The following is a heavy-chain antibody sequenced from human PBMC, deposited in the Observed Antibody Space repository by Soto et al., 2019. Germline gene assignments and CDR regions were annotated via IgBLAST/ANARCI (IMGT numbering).Heavy chain of an antibody. CDR1: GYTFINHG. Sequence: ASVRVSCKASGYTFINHGLSWVRQAPGQGLEWMGWISGYNGYTKLAQKIQGRVTMTRDTSTSTAYMELRSLRSDDTAVYYCAREGYCTSTTCDTEKFFDFYGMDVWGQGTTVTVSS. J-gene: IGHJ6*02. CDR2: ISGYNGYT. D-gene: IGHD2-2*01. CDR3: AREGYCTSTTCDTEKFFDFYGMDV. V-gene: IGHV1-18*01.